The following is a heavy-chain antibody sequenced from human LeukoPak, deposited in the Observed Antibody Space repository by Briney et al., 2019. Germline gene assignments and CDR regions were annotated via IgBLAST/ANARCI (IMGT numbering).Heavy chain of an antibody. D-gene: IGHD6-13*01. V-gene: IGHV3-69-1*01. J-gene: IGHJ4*02. CDR3: ARDLMGIAYRGAFYY. CDR2: IYSGGST. CDR1: GFTFSDYS. Sequence: GGSLRLSCTASGFTFSDYSMHWVRQAPGKGLEGVSVIYSGGSTYYADSVKGRFTISRDNAKNSLYLQMNSLRAEDTAVYYCARDLMGIAYRGAFYYWGQGTLVTVSS.